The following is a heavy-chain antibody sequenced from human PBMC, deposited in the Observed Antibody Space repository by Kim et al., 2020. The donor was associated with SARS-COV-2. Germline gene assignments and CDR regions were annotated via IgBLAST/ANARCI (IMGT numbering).Heavy chain of an antibody. J-gene: IGHJ4*02. V-gene: IGHV4-39*01. Sequence: YYNPSLQSRVTISVDTSKNQFSLKLSSVTAADTAVYYCASISSSWHGSDYWGQGTLVTVSS. D-gene: IGHD6-13*01. CDR3: ASISSSWHGSDY.